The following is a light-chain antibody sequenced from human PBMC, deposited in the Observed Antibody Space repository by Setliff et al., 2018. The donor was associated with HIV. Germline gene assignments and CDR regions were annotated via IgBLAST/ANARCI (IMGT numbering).Light chain of an antibody. CDR2: WAS. V-gene: IGKV4-1*01. J-gene: IGKJ4*01. CDR3: QQYYTSPHT. Sequence: DIVMTQSPDSLAVSLGERASITCRSSQSLLYSSKNYLAWYQQKPGQPPTLLMYWASIRESGVPDRFSGSGSGTEFTLTISSLQSGDVAIYYCQQYYTSPHTFGGGTKVDIK. CDR1: QSLLYSSKNY.